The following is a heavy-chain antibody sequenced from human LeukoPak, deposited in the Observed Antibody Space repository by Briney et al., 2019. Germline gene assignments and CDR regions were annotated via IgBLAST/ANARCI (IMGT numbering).Heavy chain of an antibody. D-gene: IGHD6-13*01. J-gene: IGHJ3*02. CDR3: ARTMGIAAAVDAFDI. CDR2: IYYSGST. V-gene: IGHV4-38-2*02. CDR1: GYSISSGYY. Sequence: PSETLSLTRTVSGYSISSGYYWGWIRQPPGKGLEWIGSIYYSGSTYYNPSLKSRVTISVDTSKNQFSLKLSSVTAADTAVYYCARTMGIAAAVDAFDIWGQGTMVTVSS.